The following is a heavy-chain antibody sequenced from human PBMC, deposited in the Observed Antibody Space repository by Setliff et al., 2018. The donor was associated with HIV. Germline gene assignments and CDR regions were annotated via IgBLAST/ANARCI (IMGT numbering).Heavy chain of an antibody. CDR3: ARGPPSQVDY. V-gene: IGHV7-4-1*02. CDR2: INTDTGNP. CDR1: GYTFSTYA. Sequence: ASVKVSCKASGYTFSTYAIHWVRQAPGQGLEWMGWINTDTGNPTYAQGFTGRFVFSLDTSVNTAYLQISSLKTEDSAVYYCARGPPSQVDYWGQGTLVTVSS. J-gene: IGHJ4*02.